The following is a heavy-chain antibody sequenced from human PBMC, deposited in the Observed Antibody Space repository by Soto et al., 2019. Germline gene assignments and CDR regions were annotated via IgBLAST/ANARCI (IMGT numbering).Heavy chain of an antibody. Sequence: PGGSLRLSCAASGFNFDDYAMHWARQAPGKGLEWVSGISWKSGSIGYADSVKGRFTISRDNAKNSLFLQMNSLRPEDTALYYRAKGQGYSYDSFTMDVWGQGTTVTVSS. CDR2: ISWKSGSI. J-gene: IGHJ6*02. CDR1: GFNFDDYA. D-gene: IGHD5-18*01. CDR3: AKGQGYSYDSFTMDV. V-gene: IGHV3-9*01.